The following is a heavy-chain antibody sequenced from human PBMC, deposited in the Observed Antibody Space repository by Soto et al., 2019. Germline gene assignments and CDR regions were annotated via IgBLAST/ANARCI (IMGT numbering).Heavy chain of an antibody. CDR3: AKRQGIGAAAKNFDF. Sequence: GGSLRLSCAASGFTFGRYWMDWVRQAPGKGLEWVSRINGDGRRTTYADSVKGRFTSSRDNAGNTLFLQMNRLRGDDTAVYFCAKRQGIGAAAKNFDFWGQGARVTVSS. CDR2: INGDGRRT. D-gene: IGHD6-13*01. J-gene: IGHJ4*02. V-gene: IGHV3-74*03. CDR1: GFTFGRYW.